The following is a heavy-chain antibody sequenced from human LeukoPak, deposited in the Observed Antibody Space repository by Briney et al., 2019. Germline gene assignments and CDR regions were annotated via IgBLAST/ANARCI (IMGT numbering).Heavy chain of an antibody. CDR3: ARDQGDTAMVTGYYYYMDV. J-gene: IGHJ6*03. CDR1: GGSISSYY. CDR2: IYTSGST. V-gene: IGHV4-4*07. Sequence: SETLSLTCTVSGGSISSYYWSWIRQPAGKGLEWIGRIYTSGSTNYNPSLKSRVTMSVDTSKNQFSLKLSSVTAADTAVYYCARDQGDTAMVTGYYYYMDVWGQGTMVTVSS. D-gene: IGHD5-18*01.